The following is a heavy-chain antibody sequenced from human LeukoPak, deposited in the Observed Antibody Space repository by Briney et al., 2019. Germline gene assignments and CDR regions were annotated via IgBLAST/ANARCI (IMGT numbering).Heavy chain of an antibody. CDR2: INSDGSIT. CDR1: GFTFSTYW. CDR3: AGGISATGGG. D-gene: IGHD6-13*01. V-gene: IGHV3-74*01. J-gene: IGHJ3*01. Sequence: GGSLRLSCAASGFTFSTYWMHWVRQVPGKGLVWVSRINSDGSITTYADSVRGRFTISRDNAKNTLYLQMNSLRVEDTAVYYCAGGISATGGGWGQGTMVTVSS.